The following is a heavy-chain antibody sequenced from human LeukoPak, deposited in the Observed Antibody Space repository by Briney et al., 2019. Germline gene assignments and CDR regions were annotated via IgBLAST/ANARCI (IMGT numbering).Heavy chain of an antibody. D-gene: IGHD1/OR15-1a*01. CDR2: ISPTSGAT. CDR3: AREFRTTTWSFDAFDL. V-gene: IGHV1-2*02. Sequence: ASVKVSCKASGYTFTDYYMHWVRQAPGQGLDWVGWISPTSGATNYAQRFQGRVTMTRDTSNNTSYMELSRLRSDDTAVYYCAREFRTTTWSFDAFDLWGQGTMVTVSS. CDR1: GYTFTDYY. J-gene: IGHJ3*01.